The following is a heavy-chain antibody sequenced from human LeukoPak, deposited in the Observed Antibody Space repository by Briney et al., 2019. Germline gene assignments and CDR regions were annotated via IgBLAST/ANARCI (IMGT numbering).Heavy chain of an antibody. V-gene: IGHV3-9*01. Sequence: GGSLRLSCAASGFTFDDYAMHWVRQAPGKGLEWVSGISWNSGSIGYADSVKGRFTISRDNAKNSLYLQMNSLRAEDTALYYCAKEGFGELFFYFDYWGQGTLVTASS. J-gene: IGHJ4*02. CDR2: ISWNSGSI. CDR1: GFTFDDYA. CDR3: AKEGFGELFFYFDY. D-gene: IGHD3-10*01.